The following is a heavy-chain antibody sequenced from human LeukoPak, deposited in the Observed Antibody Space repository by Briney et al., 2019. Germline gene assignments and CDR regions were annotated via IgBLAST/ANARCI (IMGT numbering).Heavy chain of an antibody. J-gene: IGHJ4*02. CDR3: ARGADNYGYTFDY. Sequence: GGSLRLSCAASGFTFSRNSMNWVRQAPGKGLEWVSSISSSSIYIYYAGSVKGRFTISRDNAKNSLYLEMNSLRAEDTAIYYCARGADNYGYTFDYWGQGTLVTASS. D-gene: IGHD5-18*01. V-gene: IGHV3-21*01. CDR1: GFTFSRNS. CDR2: ISSSSIYI.